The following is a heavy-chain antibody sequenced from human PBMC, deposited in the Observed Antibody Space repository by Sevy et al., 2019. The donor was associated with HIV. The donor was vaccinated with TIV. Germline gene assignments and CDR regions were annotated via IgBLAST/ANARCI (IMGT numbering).Heavy chain of an antibody. CDR2: ISNSGTSM. V-gene: IGHV3-48*03. D-gene: IGHD4-17*01. CDR3: ARDLPPSATTVAHFDC. Sequence: GGSLRLSCVASGFTFSSYEMNWVRQAPGKGLEWVSYISNSGTSMYYSDSVKGRFTISRDNARNSLYLQMNSLRAEDTAVYYCARDLPPSATTVAHFDCWGQGTPVTVSS. CDR1: GFTFSSYE. J-gene: IGHJ4*02.